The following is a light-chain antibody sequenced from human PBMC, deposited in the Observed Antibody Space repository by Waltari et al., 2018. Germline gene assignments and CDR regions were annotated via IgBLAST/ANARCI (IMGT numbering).Light chain of an antibody. CDR2: WAS. CDR1: QSVLFNFNNKNY. V-gene: IGKV4-1*01. Sequence: DIVMTQSPDSLAVSLGERATINCKSSQSVLFNFNNKNYLGWYQQKPGRPPKPLIYWASTRESGVPDRFSGSGSGTDFTLTITRLEPEDSAVYYCQQYGGFPPYNFGQGTKLEI. CDR3: QQYGGFPPYN. J-gene: IGKJ2*01.